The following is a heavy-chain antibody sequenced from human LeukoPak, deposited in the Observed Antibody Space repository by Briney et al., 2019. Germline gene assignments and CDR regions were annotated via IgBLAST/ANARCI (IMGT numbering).Heavy chain of an antibody. CDR2: INYDGST. V-gene: IGHV3-74*01. D-gene: IGHD2-2*01. J-gene: IGHJ4*02. CDR3: VRGCSSTSCYPLDC. Sequence: AGGSLRLSCAASGFTFDDYWMHWFRHAPGKGLVWVSRINYDGSTNYADSVKGRFTISRDNARNTLYMQMNSLRAEDTAVYYCVRGCSSTSCYPLDCWGQGTLVTVSS. CDR1: GFTFDDYW.